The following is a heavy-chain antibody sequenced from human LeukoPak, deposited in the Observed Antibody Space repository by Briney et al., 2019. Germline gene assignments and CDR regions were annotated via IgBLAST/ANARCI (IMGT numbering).Heavy chain of an antibody. D-gene: IGHD6-19*01. V-gene: IGHV3-30*18. Sequence: PGGSLRLSCAASGFTFSSSYGMYWVRQAPGKGLEWVAVISYDGSNKYYADSVKGRFTISRDNSKNTLYLQMSSLRAVDSAVYYCAKGITVAIRSAFDMWGQGTMVTVSS. J-gene: IGHJ3*02. CDR3: AKGITVAIRSAFDM. CDR1: GFTFSSSYG. CDR2: ISYDGSNK.